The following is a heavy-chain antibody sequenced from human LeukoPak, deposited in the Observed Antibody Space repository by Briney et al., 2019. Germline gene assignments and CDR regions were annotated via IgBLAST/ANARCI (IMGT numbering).Heavy chain of an antibody. CDR2: ISGSDGST. J-gene: IGHJ4*02. D-gene: IGHD3-10*01. Sequence: GGSLRLSCAASGFTFSSYAMSWVRQAPGKGLEWVSAISGSDGSTYYADSVKGRFTISRDNSRNTLYLQMNSLRAEDTAVYYCARDRGWSQTYGSGTYGLDYWGQGTLVTVSS. V-gene: IGHV3-23*01. CDR1: GFTFSSYA. CDR3: ARDRGWSQTYGSGTYGLDY.